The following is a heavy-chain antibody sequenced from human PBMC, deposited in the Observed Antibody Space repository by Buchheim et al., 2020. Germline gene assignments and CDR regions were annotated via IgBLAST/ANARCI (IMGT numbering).Heavy chain of an antibody. Sequence: EVQLVESGGGLVKPGGSLRLSCAASGFTFSNAWMSWVRQAPGKGLEWVGRIKSKTDGGTTDYAAPVKGRFTISRADSQNTLYLQMNSLKTEDTAVYYCTTDVWDYDILTVFDPWGQGTL. CDR2: IKSKTDGGTT. J-gene: IGHJ5*02. D-gene: IGHD3-9*01. V-gene: IGHV3-15*01. CDR3: TTDVWDYDILTVFDP. CDR1: GFTFSNAW.